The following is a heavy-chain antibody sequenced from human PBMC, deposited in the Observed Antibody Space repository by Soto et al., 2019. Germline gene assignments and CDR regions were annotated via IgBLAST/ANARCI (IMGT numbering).Heavy chain of an antibody. CDR2: IYSSGST. CDR1: GGSISGYY. D-gene: IGHD3-10*01. CDR3: ARDLYASGIWYGMDV. V-gene: IGHV4-4*07. Sequence: SETLSLTCTVSGGSISGYYWSWIRQPAGKGLEWIGRIYSSGSTNYNPSLNSRVTMSLDTSKNQLSLRLSSVAAADTAVYYCARDLYASGIWYGMDVWGQGTTVTVSS. J-gene: IGHJ6*02.